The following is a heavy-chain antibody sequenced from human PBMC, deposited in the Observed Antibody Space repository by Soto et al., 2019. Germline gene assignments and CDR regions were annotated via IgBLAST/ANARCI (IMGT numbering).Heavy chain of an antibody. CDR3: VKDTGLLWFGEFQFDY. J-gene: IGHJ4*02. CDR2: ISWNSGSI. V-gene: IGHV3-9*01. Sequence: EVQLVESGGGLVQPGRSLRLSCAASGFTFDDYAMHWVRQAPGKGLEWVSGISWNSGSIGYADSVKGRFTISRDNAKNSLYLQMNSLRAEDTALYYCVKDTGLLWFGEFQFDYWGQGTLVTVSS. CDR1: GFTFDDYA. D-gene: IGHD3-10*01.